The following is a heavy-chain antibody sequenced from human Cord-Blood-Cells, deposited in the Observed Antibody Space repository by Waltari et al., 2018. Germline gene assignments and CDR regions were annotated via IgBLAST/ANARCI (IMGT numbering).Heavy chain of an antibody. J-gene: IGHJ3*02. V-gene: IGHV4-34*01. CDR1: GGSFSGYY. CDR2: INHSGST. Sequence: QVQLQQWGAGLLKPSETLSLTCAVYGGSFSGYYWSWIRQPPGKGLEWIGEINHSGSTNYNPSLKSLVTISVDTSKNQFSLKLSSVTAADTAVYYCARHNPDIDAFDIWGQGTMVTVSS. D-gene: IGHD5-12*01. CDR3: ARHNPDIDAFDI.